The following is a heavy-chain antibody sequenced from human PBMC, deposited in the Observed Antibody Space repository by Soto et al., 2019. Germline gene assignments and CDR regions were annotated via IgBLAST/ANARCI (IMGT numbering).Heavy chain of an antibody. Sequence: GESLKISCKGSGYTFTNYWIGWVRQMPGRGLEWMGIIYPGDSDTRYSPSFEGQVTISADKSSSTAYLQWSSLKDSDTAIYYCARRGSSSPSYNFDFWGQGTLVTVSS. D-gene: IGHD6-13*01. J-gene: IGHJ4*02. CDR3: ARRGSSSPSYNFDF. V-gene: IGHV5-51*01. CDR1: GYTFTNYW. CDR2: IYPGDSDT.